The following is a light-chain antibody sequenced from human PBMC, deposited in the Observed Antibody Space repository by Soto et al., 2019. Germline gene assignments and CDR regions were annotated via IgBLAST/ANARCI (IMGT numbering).Light chain of an antibody. Sequence: EIVLTQSPGTLSLSPGERATLSCRASQSVSSSYLAWYQQKPGQAPRLLIYGASSRATGIPDRFSGSGSGTDFTLTISSLEPEDFAVYYCQQRSNWPSTFGQGTRLGL. CDR1: QSVSSSY. CDR3: QQRSNWPST. J-gene: IGKJ5*01. V-gene: IGKV3D-20*02. CDR2: GAS.